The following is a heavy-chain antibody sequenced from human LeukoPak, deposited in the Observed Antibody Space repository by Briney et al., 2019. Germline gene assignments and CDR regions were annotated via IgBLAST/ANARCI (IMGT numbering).Heavy chain of an antibody. V-gene: IGHV3-30*18. D-gene: IGHD4-23*01. CDR3: AKEGDYGGNSALDY. J-gene: IGHJ4*02. CDR1: GFTFSSYG. Sequence: PGRSLRLSCAASGFTFSSYGMHWVRQAPGKGLEWVAVISYDGSNKYYADSVKGRFTISRDNSKNTLYLQMNSLRAEDTAEYYCAKEGDYGGNSALDYWGQGTLVTVSS. CDR2: ISYDGSNK.